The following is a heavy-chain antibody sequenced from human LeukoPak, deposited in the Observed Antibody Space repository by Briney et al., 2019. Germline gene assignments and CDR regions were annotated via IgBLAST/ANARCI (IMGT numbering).Heavy chain of an antibody. CDR3: ARHTLTPYYFDY. Sequence: SETLSLTCTVSGGSISSSSYYWGWIRQPPGKGLEWIESIYYSGSTYYNPSLKSRVTIPVDTSKNQFSLKLSSVTAADTAVYYCARHTLTPYYFDYWGQGTLVTVSS. V-gene: IGHV4-39*01. CDR2: IYYSGST. D-gene: IGHD4-23*01. J-gene: IGHJ4*02. CDR1: GGSISSSSYY.